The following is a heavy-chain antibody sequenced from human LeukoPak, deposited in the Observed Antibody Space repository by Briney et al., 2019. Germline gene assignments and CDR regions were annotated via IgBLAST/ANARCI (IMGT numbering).Heavy chain of an antibody. Sequence: GGSLRLSCVGSGFTFSTYEMSWVRQAPGKGLEWVSYISSSGGTIYYAESVKGGFTISRDNAKNSLYLQMNSLRAEDTAVYYCAREGGVNYYDLDYFDYWGQGTLITVSS. CDR3: AREGGVNYYDLDYFDY. CDR2: ISSSGGTI. V-gene: IGHV3-48*03. J-gene: IGHJ4*02. CDR1: GFTFSTYE. D-gene: IGHD3-22*01.